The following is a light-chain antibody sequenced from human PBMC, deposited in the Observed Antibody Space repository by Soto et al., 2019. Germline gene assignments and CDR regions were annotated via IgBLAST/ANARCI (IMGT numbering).Light chain of an antibody. CDR2: DAS. CDR1: QSIRGW. CDR3: QQYNSYSYS. Sequence: DIQMTQSPPTLSASVGDRVTITCRASQSIRGWLAWYQQKPGKAPELLIFDASTLQSGVPSRFSGSGYGTEFTLTISSLQPDDFATYYCQQYNSYSYSFGQGTKLEIK. V-gene: IGKV1-5*01. J-gene: IGKJ2*01.